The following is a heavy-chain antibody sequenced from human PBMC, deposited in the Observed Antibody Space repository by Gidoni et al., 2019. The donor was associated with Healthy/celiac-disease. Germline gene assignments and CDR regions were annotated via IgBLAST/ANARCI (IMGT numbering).Heavy chain of an antibody. V-gene: IGHV4-31*03. D-gene: IGHD5-12*01. CDR1: GGPISSRGYY. J-gene: IGHJ4*02. Sequence: QVQLQESGPGLVKPSQTLSLTCTVPGGPISSRGYYWSWIPQPPGKGLEWIGYIYYSWSPYYNPSLKSRVTISVDTSKNQFSLKLSSVTAADTAVYYCASSPPGYSGYDWRGDYWGQGTLVTVSS. CDR2: IYYSWSP. CDR3: ASSPPGYSGYDWRGDY.